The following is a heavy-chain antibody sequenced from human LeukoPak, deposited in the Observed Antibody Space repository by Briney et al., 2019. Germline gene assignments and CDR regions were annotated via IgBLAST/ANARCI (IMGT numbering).Heavy chain of an antibody. CDR3: ARHRGGYQLLQPYSP. CDR2: IYTTGST. D-gene: IGHD2-2*01. CDR1: GDSISNGIYY. V-gene: IGHV4-61*02. Sequence: SETLSLTCTVSGDSISNGIYYWSWIRQPAGKGLEWIGRIYTTGSTNYNPSLESRVTISVDTSKNQFSLKLSSVTAADTAVYYCARHRGGYQLLQPYSPWGQGTLVTVSS. J-gene: IGHJ5*02.